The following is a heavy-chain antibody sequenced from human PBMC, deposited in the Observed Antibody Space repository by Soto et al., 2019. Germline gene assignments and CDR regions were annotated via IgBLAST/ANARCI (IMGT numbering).Heavy chain of an antibody. V-gene: IGHV1-2*02. Sequence: WASGKVSCKASGYTFTGYYMHWVRQAPGQGLEWMGWINPNSGGTNYAQKFQGRVTMTRDTSISTAYMELSRLRSDDTAVYYCARRLGSGYFNWFDPWGQGTLVTVSS. CDR3: ARRLGSGYFNWFDP. CDR1: GYTFTGYY. CDR2: INPNSGGT. J-gene: IGHJ5*02. D-gene: IGHD3-22*01.